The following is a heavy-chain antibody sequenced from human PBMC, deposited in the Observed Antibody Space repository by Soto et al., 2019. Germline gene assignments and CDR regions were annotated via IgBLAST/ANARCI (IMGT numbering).Heavy chain of an antibody. Sequence: GGPLRLSCEASGFTFSGFDMHWVRQPTGKGLEWVSSIGTAGDTYYAVSVKGRFTISRDNAKNSLSLQMNSLRAGDMAVYFCAKSQEIGTHFFDSWGQGTQVTVSS. CDR1: GFTFSGFD. V-gene: IGHV3-13*01. D-gene: IGHD6-13*01. CDR3: AKSQEIGTHFFDS. CDR2: IGTAGDT. J-gene: IGHJ4*02.